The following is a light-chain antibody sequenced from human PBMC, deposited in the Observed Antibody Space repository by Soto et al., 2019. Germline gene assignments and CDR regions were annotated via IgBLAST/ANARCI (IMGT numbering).Light chain of an antibody. CDR3: SSHTISSALQV. V-gene: IGLV2-14*01. CDR2: GVS. J-gene: IGLJ1*01. Sequence: QSVLTQPASVSGSPGQSITISCTGTISDFVVYNYVSWYQQHPGKAPKLMIYGVSNRPSGVSNRFSGSKSGNTASLTISGLQADDEADYYCSSHTISSALQVFGTGTKLTV. CDR1: ISDFVVYNY.